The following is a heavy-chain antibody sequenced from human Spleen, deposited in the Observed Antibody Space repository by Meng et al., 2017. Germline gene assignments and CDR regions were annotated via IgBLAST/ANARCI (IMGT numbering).Heavy chain of an antibody. D-gene: IGHD6-13*01. J-gene: IGHJ5*02. Sequence: QVQLVQSGAEVKKPGAPVKVSCKASGYTFTGYYMHWVRQAPGQGLEWMGRINPNSGGTNYAQKFQDRVTMTRDTSISTAYMELSRLTSDDTAVYHCARGNIAAVDWFDTWGQGTLVTVSS. CDR2: INPNSGGT. CDR3: ARGNIAAVDWFDT. CDR1: GYTFTGYY. V-gene: IGHV1-2*06.